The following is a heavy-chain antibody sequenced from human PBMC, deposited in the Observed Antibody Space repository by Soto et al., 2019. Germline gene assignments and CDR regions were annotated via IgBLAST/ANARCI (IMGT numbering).Heavy chain of an antibody. CDR3: ARDRGYCSSTRCYTGSYFYYYYGMDV. V-gene: IGHV1-2*02. Sequence: EASVKVSCKASGYTFTGYYMHWVRQAPGQGLEWMGWINPNSGGTNYALKFQGRVTMTRDTSISTAYMELSRLRSDDTAVYYCARDRGYCSSTRCYTGSYFYYYYGMDVWGQGTTVTVS. D-gene: IGHD2-2*02. CDR1: GYTFTGYY. CDR2: INPNSGGT. J-gene: IGHJ6*02.